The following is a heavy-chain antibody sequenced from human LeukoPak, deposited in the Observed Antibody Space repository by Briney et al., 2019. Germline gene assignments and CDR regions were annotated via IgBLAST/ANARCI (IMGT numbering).Heavy chain of an antibody. CDR2: FDPEDDET. V-gene: IGHV1-24*01. J-gene: IGHJ5*02. D-gene: IGHD6-6*01. CDR3: ARGGYSSSPYNWFDP. CDR1: GYTLIELS. Sequence: ASVKVSCKVSGYTLIELSMHWVRQAPGKGLEWMGGFDPEDDETIYAQKFQGRVTITRNTSISTAYMELSSLRSEDTAVYYCARGGYSSSPYNWFDPWGQGILVTVSS.